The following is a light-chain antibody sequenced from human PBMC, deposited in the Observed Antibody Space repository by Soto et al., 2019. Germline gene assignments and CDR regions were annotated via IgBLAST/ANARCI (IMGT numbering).Light chain of an antibody. Sequence: QSVLTQPPSVSGAPGQRVTISCTGSSSNIGAGYDVHWYQQLPGTAPKLLIYGNSNRPSGVPDRFSGSKSGTSASLAITGLEAEGGGIYNCHSFDRSLSLVFGGGTNLTV. CDR2: GNS. CDR1: SSNIGAGYD. CDR3: HSFDRSLSLV. V-gene: IGLV1-40*01. J-gene: IGLJ2*01.